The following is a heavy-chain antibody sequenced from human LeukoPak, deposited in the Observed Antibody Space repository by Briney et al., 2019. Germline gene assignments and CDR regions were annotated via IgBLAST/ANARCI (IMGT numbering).Heavy chain of an antibody. D-gene: IGHD3-22*01. CDR3: ARGFYYDSSGYYYDSY. CDR1: GFTFSSYW. CDR2: IKQDGSEK. Sequence: GGSLRLSCAASGFTFSSYWMSWVRQAPGKGLEWVANIKQDGSEKYYVDSVKGRFTISRDNAKNSLYLQMNSLRAEDTAVYYCARGFYYDSSGYYYDSYWGQGTLVTVSS. V-gene: IGHV3-7*04. J-gene: IGHJ4*02.